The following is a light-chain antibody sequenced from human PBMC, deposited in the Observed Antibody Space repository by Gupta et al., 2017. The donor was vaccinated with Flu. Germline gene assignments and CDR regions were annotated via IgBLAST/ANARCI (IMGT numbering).Light chain of an antibody. CDR2: EAS. V-gene: IGKV1-33*01. J-gene: IGKJ2*01. CDR1: QDIAKY. Sequence: SSLSASVGDRVTITCQTSQDIAKYLNWYQLKPGKAPKLLIKEASNLQTGVPSRFSGSGYGSDFTFTISGRQVEDVATYFCLQYDNRPPYTFGQGTKVDIK. CDR3: LQYDNRPPYT.